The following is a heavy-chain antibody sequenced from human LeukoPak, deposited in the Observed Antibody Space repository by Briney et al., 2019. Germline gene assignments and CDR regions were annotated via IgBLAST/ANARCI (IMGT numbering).Heavy chain of an antibody. V-gene: IGHV4-4*07. J-gene: IGHJ4*02. Sequence: SETLSLTCAVYGGSFSGYYWSWIRQPAGKGLEWIGRIYTSGSTNYNPSLKSRVTMSVDTSKNQFSLKLSSVTAADTAVYYCAREGHIAAAGTFDYWGQGTLVTVPS. CDR2: IYTSGST. CDR1: GGSFSGYY. CDR3: AREGHIAAAGTFDY. D-gene: IGHD6-13*01.